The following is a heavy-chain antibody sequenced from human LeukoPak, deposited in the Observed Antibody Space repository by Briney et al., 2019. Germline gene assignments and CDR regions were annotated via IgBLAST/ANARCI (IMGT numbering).Heavy chain of an antibody. J-gene: IGHJ3*02. CDR1: GGSISSYY. D-gene: IGHD3-3*01. V-gene: IGHV4-34*01. Sequence: SETLSLTCTVSGGSISSYYWSWIRQPPGKGLEWIGEINHSGSTNYNPSLKSRVTISVDTSKNQFSLKLSSVTAADTAVYYCARMYYDFWSGYPSLDAFDIWGQGTMVTVSS. CDR2: INHSGST. CDR3: ARMYYDFWSGYPSLDAFDI.